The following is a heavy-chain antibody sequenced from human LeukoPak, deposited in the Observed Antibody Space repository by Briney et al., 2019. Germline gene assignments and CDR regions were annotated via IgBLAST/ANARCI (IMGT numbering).Heavy chain of an antibody. CDR1: GFTFSSYG. CDR2: IRYDGSNK. J-gene: IGHJ4*02. Sequence: GGSLRLSCAASGFTFSSYGMHWVRQAPGKGLEWVAFIRYDGSNKYYADSVKGRFTISRDNSKNTLYLQMNSLRAEDTAVYYCAKEAASDPPFDYWGQGTLVTVSS. CDR3: AKEAASDPPFDY. D-gene: IGHD2-15*01. V-gene: IGHV3-30*02.